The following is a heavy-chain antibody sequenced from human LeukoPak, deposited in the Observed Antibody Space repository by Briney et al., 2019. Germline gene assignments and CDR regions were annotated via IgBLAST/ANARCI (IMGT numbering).Heavy chain of an antibody. D-gene: IGHD3-9*01. CDR1: GFTFSSYE. V-gene: IGHV3-48*03. J-gene: IGHJ6*04. Sequence: GGSLRLSCAASGFTFSSYEMNWVRQAPGRGLEWVSYISSSGSTIYYADSVKGRFTISRDNAKNSLYLQMNSLRAEDTAVYYCARAGYDILTGYSSYYYGMDVWGKGTTVTVSS. CDR2: ISSSGSTI. CDR3: ARAGYDILTGYSSYYYGMDV.